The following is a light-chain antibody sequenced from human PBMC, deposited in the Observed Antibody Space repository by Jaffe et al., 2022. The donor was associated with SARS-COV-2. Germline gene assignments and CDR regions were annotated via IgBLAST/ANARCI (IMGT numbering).Light chain of an antibody. CDR3: QQLHSYTYT. CDR1: QDIRTY. CDR2: TAS. J-gene: IGKJ2*01. Sequence: DIQLTQSPSFLSASVGDRVTITCRASQDIRTYLVWYQQEPGKAPKLLISTASTLQNGVPSRFSGSGSGTDFSLKISSLQPEDSATYYCQQLHSYTYTFGQGTKLEIK. V-gene: IGKV1-9*01.